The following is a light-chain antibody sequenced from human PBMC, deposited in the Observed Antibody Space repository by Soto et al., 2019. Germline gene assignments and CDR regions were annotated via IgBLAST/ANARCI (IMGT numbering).Light chain of an antibody. CDR2: KAS. V-gene: IGKV1-5*03. J-gene: IGKJ1*01. CDR3: QQYNSYWT. CDR1: QSINTW. Sequence: DIQMTQSPSTLSSSVGDRVTITCRASQSINTWLAWYQQKPGKAPKLLIYKASSLDSGVPSRFSGSGSGTEFTLTISSLQPEDFATYYCQQYNSYWTFGQGTKVEIK.